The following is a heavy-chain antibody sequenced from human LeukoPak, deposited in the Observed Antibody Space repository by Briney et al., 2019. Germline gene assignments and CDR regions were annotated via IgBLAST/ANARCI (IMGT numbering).Heavy chain of an antibody. CDR1: GGSISSYY. D-gene: IGHD3-10*01. CDR3: ARGSRRGGFGELRRSTRYYFDY. Sequence: SETLSLTCTVSGGSISSYYWSWIRQPPGKGLEWIGYIYYSGSTNYNPSLKSRVTISVDTSKNQFSLKLSSVTAADTAVYYCARGSRRGGFGELRRSTRYYFDYWGQGTLVTVSS. CDR2: IYYSGST. V-gene: IGHV4-59*01. J-gene: IGHJ4*02.